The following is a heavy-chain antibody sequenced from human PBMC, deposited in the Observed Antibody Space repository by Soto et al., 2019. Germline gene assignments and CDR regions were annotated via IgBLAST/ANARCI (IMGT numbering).Heavy chain of an antibody. CDR3: ARVEMTTHAFDI. V-gene: IGHV3-23*01. Sequence: PGGSLRLSCAASGFTFSSYAMSWVRQAPGKGLEWVSAVSGSGGSTYYADSVKGRFTISRDNSKNTLYLQMNSLRAEDTAVYYCARVEMTTHAFDIWGQGTMVTVSS. D-gene: IGHD4-17*01. CDR2: VSGSGGST. CDR1: GFTFSSYA. J-gene: IGHJ3*02.